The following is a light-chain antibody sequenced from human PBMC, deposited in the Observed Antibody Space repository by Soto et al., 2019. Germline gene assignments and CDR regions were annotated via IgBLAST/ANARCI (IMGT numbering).Light chain of an antibody. CDR2: DVS. V-gene: IGLV2-11*01. Sequence: QSVLTQPRSVSGSPGQSVTISCTGNSSYVCGYNHVSWYQQNPGEAPKVMIFDVSKRPSGVPDRFSGSKSDNTASLTISWLQAEDEADYYCCSYAGSSAYVFGAGTKVTVL. CDR3: CSYAGSSAYV. CDR1: SSYVCGYNH. J-gene: IGLJ1*01.